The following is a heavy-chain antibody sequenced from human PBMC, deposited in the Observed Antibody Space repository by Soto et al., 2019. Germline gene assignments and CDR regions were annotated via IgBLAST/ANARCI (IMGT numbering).Heavy chain of an antibody. J-gene: IGHJ6*02. CDR2: MNPNSGNT. CDR3: ARGPGLVRGNYYYYGMDV. V-gene: IGHV1-8*01. D-gene: IGHD6-19*01. Sequence: QVQLVQSGAEVKKPGASVKVSCKASGYTFTSYDINWVRQATGQGLEWMGWMNPNSGNTGYAQKFQGRVTMTRNTSISTAYMELGSLRSEDTAVYYCARGPGLVRGNYYYYGMDVWGQGTTVTVSS. CDR1: GYTFTSYD.